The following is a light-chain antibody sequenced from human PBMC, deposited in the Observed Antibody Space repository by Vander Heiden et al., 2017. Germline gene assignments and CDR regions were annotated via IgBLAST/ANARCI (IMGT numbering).Light chain of an antibody. Sequence: QSVLTQPPSTSGTPGQRVTISCSGSSSIIGSNAVNWYQQLPGAAPRLLIYNNDQRPSGVPDRFSGSKSGTSASLSVSGLRSEDEADYYCAAWDDSLTGLVFGGGTKLTVL. CDR3: AAWDDSLTGLV. V-gene: IGLV1-44*01. CDR2: NND. J-gene: IGLJ2*01. CDR1: SSIIGSNA.